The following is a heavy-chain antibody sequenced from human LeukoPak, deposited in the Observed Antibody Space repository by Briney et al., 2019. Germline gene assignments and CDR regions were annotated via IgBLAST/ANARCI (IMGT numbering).Heavy chain of an antibody. CDR2: IYYSRST. CDR1: GGFISSGGYY. J-gene: IGHJ4*02. V-gene: IGHV4-31*03. D-gene: IGHD4-17*01. CDR3: ARDREGLRLDY. Sequence: SHTLSLTCTVSGGFISSGGYYWSWIRQHPAKGLEWIGYIYYSRSTYYNQSLNSRITISVDTSKHHFALALSSVTAAGTAVYYCARDREGLRLDYWGQGTLVTVSS.